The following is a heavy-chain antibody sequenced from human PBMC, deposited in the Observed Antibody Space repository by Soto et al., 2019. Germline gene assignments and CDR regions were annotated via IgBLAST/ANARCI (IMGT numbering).Heavy chain of an antibody. CDR1: GGSFSGYY. CDR3: ARGIYSSSRWYNWFDP. D-gene: IGHD6-13*01. J-gene: IGHJ5*02. CDR2: INHSGST. Sequence: SETLSLTCAVYGGSFSGYYWSRIRQPPGKGLEWIGEINHSGSTNYNPSLKSRVTISVDTSKNQFSLKLSSVTAADTAVYYCARGIYSSSRWYNWFDPWGQGTLVTVSS. V-gene: IGHV4-34*01.